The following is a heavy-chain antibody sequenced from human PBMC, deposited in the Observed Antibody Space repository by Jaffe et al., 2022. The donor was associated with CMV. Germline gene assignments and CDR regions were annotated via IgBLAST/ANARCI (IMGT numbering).Heavy chain of an antibody. CDR3: ARILPTKGTTGAYYYMDV. V-gene: IGHV2-70*15. Sequence: QVTLRESGPALVKPTQTLTLTCTFSGFSLSTSGMCVSWIRQPPGKALEWLARIDWDDDKYYSTSLKTRLTISKDTSKNQVVLTMTNMDPVDTATYYCARILPTKGTTGAYYYMDVWGKGTTVTVSS. D-gene: IGHD1-7*01. CDR1: GFSLSTSGMC. J-gene: IGHJ6*03. CDR2: IDWDDDK.